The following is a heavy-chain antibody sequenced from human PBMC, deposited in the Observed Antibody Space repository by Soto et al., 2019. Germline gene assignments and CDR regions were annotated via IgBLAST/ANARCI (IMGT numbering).Heavy chain of an antibody. V-gene: IGHV3-48*01. CDR1: GFTFSSYS. Sequence: GGSLRLSCAASGFTFSSYSMNWVRQAPGKGLEWVSYISSSSSTIYYADSVKGRFTISRDNAKNSLYLQMNSLRAEDTAVYYFARDDYNRDLSAYGCRRTPVTV. CDR3: ARDDYNRDLSAY. CDR2: ISSSSSTI. J-gene: IGHJ4*02. D-gene: IGHD4-4*01.